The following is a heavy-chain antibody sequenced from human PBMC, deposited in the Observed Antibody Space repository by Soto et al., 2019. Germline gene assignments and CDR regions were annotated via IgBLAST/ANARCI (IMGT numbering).Heavy chain of an antibody. V-gene: IGHV3-7*01. CDR1: GFTFSSYW. J-gene: IGHJ6*02. Sequence: EVQLVESGGGLVQPGESLRLSCAASGFTFSSYWMSWVRQAPGKGLEWVANIKQDGSEKYHVDSVKGRFTISRDNAKNTLDLQMSSLRAEDTAVYYCARDAMDVWVQGTTVTVSS. CDR2: IKQDGSEK. CDR3: ARDAMDV.